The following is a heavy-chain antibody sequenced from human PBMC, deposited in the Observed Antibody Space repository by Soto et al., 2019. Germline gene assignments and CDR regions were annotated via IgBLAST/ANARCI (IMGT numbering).Heavy chain of an antibody. CDR1: GYTFTSYA. J-gene: IGHJ3*02. CDR2: IGGYNGNT. Sequence: GASVKVSCKASGYTFTSYAMHWVRQAPGQGLEWMGCIGGYNGNTDYAQKFQGTVTMTTDRSTSTAYMELRSLRSDDTALYYCARVRRVVATDDAFDIWGQGTMVTVSS. CDR3: ARVRRVVATDDAFDI. D-gene: IGHD5-12*01. V-gene: IGHV1-18*01.